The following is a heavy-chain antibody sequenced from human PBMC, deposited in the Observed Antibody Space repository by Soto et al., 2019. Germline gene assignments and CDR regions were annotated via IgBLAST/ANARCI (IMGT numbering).Heavy chain of an antibody. CDR1: GGSISSGDYS. J-gene: IGHJ6*04. CDR2: IYHSGST. Sequence: PSETLSLTCFVSGGSISSGDYSWSWIRQPPGKGLEWIGYIYHSGSTYYNPSLKSRVTISVDRSKNQFSLKLSSVTAADTALYYCARGNIYGDYYYYYAMDVWGKGTMVTVSS. V-gene: IGHV4-30-2*01. D-gene: IGHD4-17*01. CDR3: ARGNIYGDYYYYYAMDV.